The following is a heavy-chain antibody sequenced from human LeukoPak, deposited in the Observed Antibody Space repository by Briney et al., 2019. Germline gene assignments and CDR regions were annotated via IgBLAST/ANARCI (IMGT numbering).Heavy chain of an antibody. V-gene: IGHV4-39*01. CDR1: GGSISSSGYY. Sequence: PSETLSLTCTASGGSISSSGYYWAWISQPPGKGLEWIATIDYSGTTNYNPSLKSRVTISVDTSKNQFSLRVTSVTASDTAVYYCTRYSTSSGWFDPWGQGTLVTVSS. D-gene: IGHD6-6*01. CDR2: IDYSGTT. J-gene: IGHJ5*02. CDR3: TRYSTSSGWFDP.